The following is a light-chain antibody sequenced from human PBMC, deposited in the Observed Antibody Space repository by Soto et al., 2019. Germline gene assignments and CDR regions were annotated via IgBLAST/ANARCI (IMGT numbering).Light chain of an antibody. CDR1: SSNIGSNT. J-gene: IGLJ1*01. Sequence: QSVLTQPPSASGTPGQRVTISGSGSSSNIGSNTVHWYQQLPGTAPKLLIYSNNQRPSGAPDRFSGSKSGTSASLAISGLQSEDEADYYCAAWDESLNGYVFGTGTKVTVL. CDR3: AAWDESLNGYV. CDR2: SNN. V-gene: IGLV1-44*01.